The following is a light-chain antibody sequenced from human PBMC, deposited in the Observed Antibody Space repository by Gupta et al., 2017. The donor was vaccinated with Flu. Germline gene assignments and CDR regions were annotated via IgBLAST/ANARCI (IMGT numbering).Light chain of an antibody. CDR2: KDT. CDR1: ALPKIY. CDR3: QSTDSSGTYVV. V-gene: IGLV3-25*01. J-gene: IGLJ2*01. Sequence: SYELIQPPSVSVYPGQTARRTCSGGALPKIYAYWYQQRPGPAPVLLIYKDTERPSGIPVRFSGSNSETTVTLTISGVRAEDEAAYYCQSTDSSGTYVVFSGGTKRAVL.